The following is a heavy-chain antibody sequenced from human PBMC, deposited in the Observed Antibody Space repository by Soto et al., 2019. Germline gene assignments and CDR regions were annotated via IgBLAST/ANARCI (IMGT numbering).Heavy chain of an antibody. V-gene: IGHV3-30*18. CDR2: ISYDGSNK. D-gene: IGHD6-13*01. Sequence: GGSLRLSCAASGFTFSSYGMHWVRQAPGKGLEWVAVISYDGSNKYYADSVKGRFAISRDNSKNTLYLQMNSLRAGDTTVYYCAKGTLGYSSSPDYWGQGTLVTVSS. CDR1: GFTFSSYG. J-gene: IGHJ4*02. CDR3: AKGTLGYSSSPDY.